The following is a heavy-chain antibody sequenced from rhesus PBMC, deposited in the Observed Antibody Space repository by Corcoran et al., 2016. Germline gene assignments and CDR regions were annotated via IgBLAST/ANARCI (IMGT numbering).Heavy chain of an antibody. D-gene: IGHD6-25*01. Sequence: EVRLVESGGGLVQPGGSLRLSCAASGFRFSDYYMCWVRQAPGQGPEWVGFIRNKFNVCHAEYPSSMQDSLTSSRDDSKSIVSLQMNSLKTEDTAVYYCVRTQYSGIWNDDYNCLDSWGQGVVVTVSS. CDR1: GFRFSDYY. J-gene: IGHJ6*01. CDR3: VRTQYSGIWNDDYNCLDS. CDR2: IRNKFNVCHA. V-gene: IGHV3-116*02.